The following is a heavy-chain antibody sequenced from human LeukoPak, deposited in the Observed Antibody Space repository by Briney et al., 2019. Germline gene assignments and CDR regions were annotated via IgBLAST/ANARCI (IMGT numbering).Heavy chain of an antibody. D-gene: IGHD3-22*01. J-gene: IGHJ4*02. CDR1: GGSISSYY. CDR2: IYYSESN. Sequence: SETLSLTCTVSGGSISSYYWRWIRQPTGKGLEWIGYIYYSESNNYNTSLKSRVTISVDTSKNQFSLKLSYVTAADTAVYYCARGQGDDSSGYPPFDYWGQGTLVTVSS. V-gene: IGHV4-59*01. CDR3: ARGQGDDSSGYPPFDY.